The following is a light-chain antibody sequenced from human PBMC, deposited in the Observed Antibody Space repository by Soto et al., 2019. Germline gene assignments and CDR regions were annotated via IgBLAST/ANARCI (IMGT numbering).Light chain of an antibody. J-gene: IGLJ1*01. V-gene: IGLV2-8*01. Sequence: QSVLTQPPSASGSPGQSVTISCTGISSDVGGYNYVSWYQQHPGKAPKLMIYEVSERPSGVPDRFSGSKSSNTASLTVSGLQAEDEADYYCSSYAGSNNFVFGTGTKVTVL. CDR2: EVS. CDR1: SSDVGGYNY. CDR3: SSYAGSNNFV.